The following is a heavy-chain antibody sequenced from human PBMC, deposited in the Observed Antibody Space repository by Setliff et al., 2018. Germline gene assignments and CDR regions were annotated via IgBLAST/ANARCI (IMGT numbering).Heavy chain of an antibody. CDR1: GGTFRSYG. J-gene: IGHJ6*03. D-gene: IGHD2-21*02. V-gene: IGHV1-69*05. Sequence: ASVKVSCKASGGTFRSYGISWGRQAPGQGLEWMGGIIPNFGTTSYAQKFQGRVTITTDESTNTAYMELSSLRSDDTAVFYCARGVAVVKSAINYYYYMDVWGKGTTVTVSS. CDR2: IIPNFGTT. CDR3: ARGVAVVKSAINYYYYMDV.